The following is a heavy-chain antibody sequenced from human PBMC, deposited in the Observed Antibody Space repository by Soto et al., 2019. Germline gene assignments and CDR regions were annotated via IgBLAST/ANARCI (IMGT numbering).Heavy chain of an antibody. Sequence: PSETLSLTCAVYGGSFSGYYWSWIRQPPGKGLEWIGEINHSGSTNYNPSLKSRVTISVDTSKNQFSLKLSSVTAADTAVYYCARAPEGGAFDIWGQGTMVTVSS. J-gene: IGHJ3*02. D-gene: IGHD1-26*01. CDR2: INHSGST. CDR3: ARAPEGGAFDI. V-gene: IGHV4-34*01. CDR1: GGSFSGYY.